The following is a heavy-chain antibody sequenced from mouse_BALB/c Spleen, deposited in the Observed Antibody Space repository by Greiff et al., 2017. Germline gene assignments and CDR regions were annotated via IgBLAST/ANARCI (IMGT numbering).Heavy chain of an antibody. CDR2: IYPGDGDT. Sequence: QVQLKQSGAELARPGASVKLSCKASGYTFTSYWMQWVKQRPGQGLEWIGAIYPGDGDTRYTQKFKGKATLTADKSSSTAYMQLSSLASEDSAVYYCARPYYYGSSYGYFDVWGAGTTVTVSS. CDR1: GYTFTSYW. J-gene: IGHJ1*01. CDR3: ARPYYYGSSYGYFDV. D-gene: IGHD1-1*01. V-gene: IGHV1-87*01.